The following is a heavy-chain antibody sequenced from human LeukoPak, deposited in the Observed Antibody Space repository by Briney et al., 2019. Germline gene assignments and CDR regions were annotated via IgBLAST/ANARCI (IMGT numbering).Heavy chain of an antibody. V-gene: IGHV3-23*01. D-gene: IGHD4-23*01. Sequence: TGGSLRLPCAASGFTFSTYAMSWVRQAPEKGLEWVSSISGSGTTTYYADSVKGRFTISRDNSKNTLSLQMNSLRAEDTALYSCAKDYGGTSDAFDIWGQGTVVTVSS. CDR1: GFTFSTYA. CDR2: ISGSGTTT. J-gene: IGHJ3*02. CDR3: AKDYGGTSDAFDI.